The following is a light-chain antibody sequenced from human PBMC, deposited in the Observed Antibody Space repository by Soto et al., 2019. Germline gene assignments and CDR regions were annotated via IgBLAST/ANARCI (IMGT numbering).Light chain of an antibody. Sequence: QSVLTQPPSVSGAPGQRVTISCTGSSSNIGAGYDVHWYQQVPGTAPKLLIYGNINRPSGVPDRFSGSKSGTSASLVITGLQAEDAADYYCQSYDSSLSAWVFGGGTKVTVL. CDR2: GNI. J-gene: IGLJ3*02. V-gene: IGLV1-40*01. CDR1: SSNIGAGYD. CDR3: QSYDSSLSAWV.